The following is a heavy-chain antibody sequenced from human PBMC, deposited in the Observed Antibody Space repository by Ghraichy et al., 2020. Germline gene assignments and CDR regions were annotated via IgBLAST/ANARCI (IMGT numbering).Heavy chain of an antibody. D-gene: IGHD6-19*01. CDR1: GGSISSNDYS. CDR2: IYYRGST. J-gene: IGHJ4*02. CDR3: ARGRQWLVPFNY. Sequence: SETLSLTCTVSGGSISSNDYSWGWIRQPPGKGLEWIGSIYYRGSTYYNPSLTSRVTLSVDTSKNHFSLKLSSVTAADTAVYYCARGRQWLVPFNYWGQGTLVTVSS. V-gene: IGHV4-39*02.